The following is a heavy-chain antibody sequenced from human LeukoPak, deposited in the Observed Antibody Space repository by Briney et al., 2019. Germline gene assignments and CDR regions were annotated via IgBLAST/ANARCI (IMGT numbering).Heavy chain of an antibody. D-gene: IGHD3-22*01. Sequence: GGSLRLSCAASGFTFNGYAMNWVRQAPGKGLEWVSAISDSGDNTYYADSVKGRFTISRDNSKNTLYLQMNSLRAEDTAVYYCAREAYSSGYYGYFDYWGQGTLVTVSS. CDR1: GFTFNGYA. J-gene: IGHJ4*02. CDR3: AREAYSSGYYGYFDY. CDR2: ISDSGDNT. V-gene: IGHV3-23*01.